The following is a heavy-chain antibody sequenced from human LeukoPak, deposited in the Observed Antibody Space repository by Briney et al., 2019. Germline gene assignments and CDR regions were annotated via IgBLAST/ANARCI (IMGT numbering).Heavy chain of an antibody. J-gene: IGHJ4*02. CDR3: ARDRCSGGSCYSSEFDY. CDR2: ISSSSSYI. D-gene: IGHD2-15*01. V-gene: IGHV3-21*01. CDR1: GFTFSSYS. Sequence: GGSLRLSCAASGFTFSSYSMNWVRQAPGKGLEWVSSISSSSSYIYYADSVKGRFTISRDNAKNSLYLQMNSLRAEDTAVYYCARDRCSGGSCYSSEFDYWGQGTLVTVSS.